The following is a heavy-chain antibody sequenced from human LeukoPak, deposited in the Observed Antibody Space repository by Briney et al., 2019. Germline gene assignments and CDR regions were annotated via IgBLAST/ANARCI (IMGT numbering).Heavy chain of an antibody. J-gene: IGHJ4*02. CDR3: ATRAYSSGWYYFDY. Sequence: MSSETLSLTCTVSGGSISSNYWSWIRQPPGKGLEWIGYIYYSGSTNYNPSLKSRVTMSVDTSKNQFSLRLNSVTAADTAVYYRATRAYSSGWYYFDYWGQGTLVIVSS. V-gene: IGHV4-59*08. CDR2: IYYSGST. D-gene: IGHD6-19*01. CDR1: GGSISSNY.